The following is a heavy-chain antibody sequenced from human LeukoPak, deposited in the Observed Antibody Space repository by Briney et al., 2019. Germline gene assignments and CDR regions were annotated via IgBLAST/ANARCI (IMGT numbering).Heavy chain of an antibody. CDR1: GGSFSGYY. CDR3: ARVHTADYYYYYMDV. Sequence: NPSETLSLTCAVYGGSFSGYYWSWIRQPPGKGLEWIGYIYYSGSTYYNPSLKSRVTISVDTSKNQFSLKLSSVTAADTAVYYCARVHTADYYYYYMDVWGKGTTVTVSS. D-gene: IGHD5-18*01. CDR2: IYYSGST. V-gene: IGHV4-30-4*08. J-gene: IGHJ6*03.